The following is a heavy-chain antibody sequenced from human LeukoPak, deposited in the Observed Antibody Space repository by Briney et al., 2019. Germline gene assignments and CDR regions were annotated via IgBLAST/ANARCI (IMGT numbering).Heavy chain of an antibody. V-gene: IGHV3-73*01. Sequence: PGGSLRLSCAASGFTFSGSAMHWVRQASGKGLEWVGRIRSKANSYATAYAASVKGRFAISRDDSKTTAYLQMNSPRAEDTAVYYCAKERHYDGNVLGYWGQGTLVTVSS. D-gene: IGHD3-22*01. J-gene: IGHJ4*02. CDR3: AKERHYDGNVLGY. CDR1: GFTFSGSA. CDR2: IRSKANSYAT.